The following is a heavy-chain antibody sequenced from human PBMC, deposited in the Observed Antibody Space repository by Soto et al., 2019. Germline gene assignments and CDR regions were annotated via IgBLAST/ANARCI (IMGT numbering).Heavy chain of an antibody. CDR3: ARATGSYLYFDY. Sequence: PSETLSLTCAVSGGSISSYCWTWIRQPPGKGLQWIGYICDSGTTNYNPSLKSRVTISVVTSRNQFSLKLSSVTAADTAVYYCARATGSYLYFDYWAQGTLVTVSS. J-gene: IGHJ4*02. CDR2: ICDSGTT. CDR1: GGSISSYC. D-gene: IGHD1-26*01. V-gene: IGHV4-59*01.